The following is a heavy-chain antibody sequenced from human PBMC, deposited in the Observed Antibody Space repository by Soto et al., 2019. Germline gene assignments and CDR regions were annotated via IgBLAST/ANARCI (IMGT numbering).Heavy chain of an antibody. CDR1: ASKSRTYS. Sequence: GRSLRLSCAASASKSRTYSMIWIRQSPGKGLEWVSYISSSGSTIYYADSVKGRFTISRDNAKNSLYLQMNSLRAEDTVVYYIARPPRVRDPRPSDYCGQGT. D-gene: IGHD4-17*01. J-gene: IGHJ4*02. V-gene: IGHV3-11*04. CDR3: ARPPRVRDPRPSDY. CDR2: ISSSGSTI.